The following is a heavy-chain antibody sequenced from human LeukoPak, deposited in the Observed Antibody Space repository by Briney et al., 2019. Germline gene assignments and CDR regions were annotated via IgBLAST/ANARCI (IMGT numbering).Heavy chain of an antibody. CDR3: ARDHPQLEPKGRAFDI. Sequence: GASVNVSCKASGYTFSSSYMHWVRQAPGQGLEWMGLINPSSGTTIYAQRFQGRVTMTRDTSTSTAYMELSSLRSEDTAVYYCARDHPQLEPKGRAFDIWGQGTMVTVSS. J-gene: IGHJ3*02. V-gene: IGHV1-46*01. CDR2: INPSSGTT. CDR1: GYTFSSSY. D-gene: IGHD1-1*01.